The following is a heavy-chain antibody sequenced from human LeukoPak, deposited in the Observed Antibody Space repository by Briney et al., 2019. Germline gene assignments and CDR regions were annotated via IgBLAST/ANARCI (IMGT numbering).Heavy chain of an antibody. V-gene: IGHV3-30*04. CDR2: ISYDGSNK. CDR3: ASRHYDFGYY. CDR1: GFTFSSYP. D-gene: IGHD4-17*01. J-gene: IGHJ4*02. Sequence: GRSLGPSCAASGFTFSSYPMHWVRQAPGKGLEWVAVISYDGSNKYYGDSVKGRFTISRDNSKNTLYLQMNSLRAEDTAVYYCASRHYDFGYYWGQGTLVTVSS.